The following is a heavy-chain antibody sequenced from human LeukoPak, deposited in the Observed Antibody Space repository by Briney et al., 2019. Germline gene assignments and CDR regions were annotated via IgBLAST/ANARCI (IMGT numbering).Heavy chain of an antibody. CDR2: INPNTGAT. Sequence: ASVKVSCKASGYTFTDYYMHWVRQAPGQGLEWMGWINPNTGATNYAQKFQGRVTMTRDTSVTTAYMDLSRLRSDDTAVYYCARVIRFGELSANWFDPWGQGTLVTVSS. V-gene: IGHV1-2*02. D-gene: IGHD3-10*01. CDR1: GYTFTDYY. J-gene: IGHJ5*02. CDR3: ARVIRFGELSANWFDP.